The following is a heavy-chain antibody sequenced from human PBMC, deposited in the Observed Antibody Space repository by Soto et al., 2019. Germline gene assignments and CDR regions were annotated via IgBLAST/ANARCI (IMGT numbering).Heavy chain of an antibody. J-gene: IGHJ6*03. V-gene: IGHV3-23*01. CDR1: GFTFSSYA. Sequence: EVQLLESGGGLVQPGGSRRLSCAASGFTFSSYAMSWVRRAPGKGLEWVSTISDSGSTYYADSVKGRFTISRDISKNTLYVQMSSLRAEDTAEYYCAKGGEGYCSGTSCLYHMDAWGKGTTVTVSS. D-gene: IGHD2-15*01. CDR2: ISDSGST. CDR3: AKGGEGYCSGTSCLYHMDA.